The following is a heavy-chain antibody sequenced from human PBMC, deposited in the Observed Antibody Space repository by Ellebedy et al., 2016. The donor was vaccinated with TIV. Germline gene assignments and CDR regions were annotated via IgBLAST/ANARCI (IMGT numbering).Heavy chain of an antibody. V-gene: IGHV3-30*18. D-gene: IGHD2-21*01. J-gene: IGHJ6*02. Sequence: PGGSLRLSCAASGFTFSSSGMHWVRQAPGKGLEGVAVISYDGRDKYYADSVKGRFTISRDNSKNTLYLHMNSLRAEDTAVYYCAKDPVWWLGDYGMDVWGQGTTVTVSS. CDR3: AKDPVWWLGDYGMDV. CDR2: ISYDGRDK. CDR1: GFTFSSSG.